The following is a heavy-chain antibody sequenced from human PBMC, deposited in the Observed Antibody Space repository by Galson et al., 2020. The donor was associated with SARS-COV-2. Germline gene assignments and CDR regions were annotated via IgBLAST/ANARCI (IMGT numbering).Heavy chain of an antibody. Sequence: ASVKVSCKASGYTFTSYGISWVRQAPGQGLEWMGWISAYNGNTNYAQKLQGRVTMTTDTSTSTAYMELRSLRSDDTAVYYCARDPSVGSSWYTNWFDPWGQGTLVTVSS. CDR3: ARDPSVGSSWYTNWFDP. J-gene: IGHJ5*02. CDR2: ISAYNGNT. CDR1: GYTFTSYG. V-gene: IGHV1-18*04. D-gene: IGHD6-13*01.